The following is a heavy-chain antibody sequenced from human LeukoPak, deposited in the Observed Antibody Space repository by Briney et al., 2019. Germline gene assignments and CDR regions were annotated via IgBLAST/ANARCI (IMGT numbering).Heavy chain of an antibody. CDR3: ARSDQADDY. V-gene: IGHV3-74*01. J-gene: IGHJ4*02. CDR1: GFTFSSYG. D-gene: IGHD2-2*01. Sequence: GGSLRLSCAASGFTFSSYGMHWVRQVPGKGLVWVARINPGGSSITYADSVKGRFTIPRDNAKNTLYLQMDSLRAEDTGVYYCARSDQADDYWGQGTLVTVSS. CDR2: INPGGSSI.